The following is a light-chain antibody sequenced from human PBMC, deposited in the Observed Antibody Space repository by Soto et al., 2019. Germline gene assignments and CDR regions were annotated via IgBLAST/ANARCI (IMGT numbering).Light chain of an antibody. V-gene: IGLV2-14*01. CDR2: DVT. Sequence: QSALTQPASVSGSPGQSITISCTGTSGDVGAYNHVSWYQQHPGKAPKLMIYDVTNRPSGVSYRFSGSKSGNTASLTISGLQAEDEADYYCSSYTNSNTLAVVFGGGTKVTVL. CDR1: SGDVGAYNH. CDR3: SSYTNSNTLAVV. J-gene: IGLJ3*02.